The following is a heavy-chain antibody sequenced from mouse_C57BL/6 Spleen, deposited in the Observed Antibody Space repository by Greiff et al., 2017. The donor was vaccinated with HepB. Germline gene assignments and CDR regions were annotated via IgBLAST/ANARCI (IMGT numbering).Heavy chain of an antibody. CDR1: GYTFTSYW. J-gene: IGHJ4*01. CDR3: ARNDYDGDYYAMDY. D-gene: IGHD2-4*01. V-gene: IGHV1-55*01. Sequence: VQLQQPGAELVKPGASVKMSCKASGYTFTSYWITWVKQRPGQGLGWIGDIYPGSGSTNYNEKFKSKATLTVDTSSSTAYMQLSSLTSEDSAVYYCARNDYDGDYYAMDYWGQGTSVTVSS. CDR2: IYPGSGST.